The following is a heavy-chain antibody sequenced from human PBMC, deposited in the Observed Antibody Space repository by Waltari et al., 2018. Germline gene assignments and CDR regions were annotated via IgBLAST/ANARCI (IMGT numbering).Heavy chain of an antibody. V-gene: IGHV3-33*01. CDR1: GFTFSSYG. CDR3: ARGADYFDY. Sequence: QVQLVESGGGVVQPGRSLSLSCAASGFTFSSYGMHWVRQAPGKGLEWVAVIWFDGSDKYYADSVKGRFTISRDNHKNTLYLQMNSLRAEDTAVYYCARGADYFDYWGQGTLVTVSS. CDR2: IWFDGSDK. J-gene: IGHJ4*02.